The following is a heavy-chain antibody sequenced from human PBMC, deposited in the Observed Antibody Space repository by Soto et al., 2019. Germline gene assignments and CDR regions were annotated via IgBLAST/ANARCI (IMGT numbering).Heavy chain of an antibody. D-gene: IGHD3-3*01. CDR2: IYYSGST. Sequence: QVQLQESGPGLVKPSETLSLTCTVSGGSISSYHWSWIRQPPGKGLEWIGYIYYSGSTNYNPSLKSRVTITVDTSKNQFSLKLSSVTAADTAVYYCARSLGYYDFWSGYRGYYYYYMDVWGKGTTVTVSS. CDR3: ARSLGYYDFWSGYRGYYYYYMDV. V-gene: IGHV4-59*08. CDR1: GGSISSYH. J-gene: IGHJ6*03.